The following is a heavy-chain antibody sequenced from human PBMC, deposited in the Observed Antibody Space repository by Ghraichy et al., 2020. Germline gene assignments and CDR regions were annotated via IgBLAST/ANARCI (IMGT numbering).Heavy chain of an antibody. J-gene: IGHJ5*02. CDR3: ARAPDNYYDFWRGYYSKWFDL. V-gene: IGHV4-39*01. CDR1: GCSFSSSGNY. D-gene: IGHD3-3*01. Sequence: GSLSLTCTVSGCSFSSSGNYWGWIRQPPGKGLEWIVTMYYNANTYYNPSLTSRVTISADTSKNQLSLRLSSVTATDTVVYFCARAPDNYYDFWRGYYSKWFDLWGQGARVTVSS. CDR2: MYYNANT.